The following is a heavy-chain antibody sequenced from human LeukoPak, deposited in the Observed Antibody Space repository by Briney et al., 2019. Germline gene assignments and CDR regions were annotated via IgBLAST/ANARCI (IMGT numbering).Heavy chain of an antibody. Sequence: GASVKVSCKASGYTFTSYYMHWVRQAPGQGLEWMGIINPSGGSTSYAQKFQGRVTMTRNTSISTAYMELSSLRSEDTAVYYCARGITMARAYYYGMDVWGQGTTVTVSS. J-gene: IGHJ6*02. CDR1: GYTFTSYY. CDR2: INPSGGST. CDR3: ARGITMARAYYYGMDV. D-gene: IGHD3-10*01. V-gene: IGHV1-46*01.